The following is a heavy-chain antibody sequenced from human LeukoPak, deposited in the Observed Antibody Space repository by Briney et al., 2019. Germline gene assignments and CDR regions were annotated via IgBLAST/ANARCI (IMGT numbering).Heavy chain of an antibody. CDR2: ISGSGGST. J-gene: IGHJ4*02. Sequence: GGSLRLSCAASGFTFNNYAMSWVRQAPGKGLEWVSAISGSGGSTYYADSVKGRFTISRDNSKNTLYLQINSLRAEDTAVYYCARAIAAADHWGQGTLVTVSS. D-gene: IGHD6-13*01. V-gene: IGHV3-23*01. CDR3: ARAIAAADH. CDR1: GFTFNNYA.